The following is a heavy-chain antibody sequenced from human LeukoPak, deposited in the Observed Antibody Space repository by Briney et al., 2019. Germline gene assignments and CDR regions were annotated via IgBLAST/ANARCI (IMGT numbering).Heavy chain of an antibody. J-gene: IGHJ4*02. CDR2: IYYSGST. Sequence: PSETLSLTCTVSGGSISSYYWSWIRQPPGKGLEWIGYIYYSGSTNYNPSLKSRVTISVDTPKNQFSLKLSSVTAADTAVYYCARHHLYCGGDCYKTGFDYWGQGTLVTVSS. CDR1: GGSISSYY. V-gene: IGHV4-59*08. D-gene: IGHD2-21*02. CDR3: ARHHLYCGGDCYKTGFDY.